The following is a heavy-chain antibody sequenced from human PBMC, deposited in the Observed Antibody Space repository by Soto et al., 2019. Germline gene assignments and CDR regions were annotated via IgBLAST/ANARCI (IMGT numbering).Heavy chain of an antibody. CDR3: ARDRRYCSSDNCYTFLGPDF. CDR2: IDPSDGST. J-gene: IGHJ4*02. Sequence: SSPASPYMSPTYWMHWVRQAPGQGLEWMGMIDPSDGSTKYAQRLQDRLTITRDASTTTVYMELSSLRVEDTAVYYCARDRRYCSSDNCYTFLGPDFWGQGTLVTVSS. CDR1: PYMSPTYW. D-gene: IGHD2-2*01. V-gene: IGHV1-46*01.